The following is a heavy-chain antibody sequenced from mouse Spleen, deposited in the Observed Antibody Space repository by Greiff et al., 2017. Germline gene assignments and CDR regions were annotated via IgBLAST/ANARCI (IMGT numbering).Heavy chain of an antibody. V-gene: IGHV1-18*01. Sequence: EVQLQQSGPELVKPGASVKIPCKASGYTFTDYNMDWVKQSHGKSLEWIGDINPNNGGTIYNQKFKGKATLTVDKSSSTAYMELRSLTSEDTAVYYCARYGYDAEYYYAMDYWGQGTSVTVSS. CDR1: GYTFTDYN. D-gene: IGHD2-2*01. J-gene: IGHJ4*01. CDR2: INPNNGGT. CDR3: ARYGYDAEYYYAMDY.